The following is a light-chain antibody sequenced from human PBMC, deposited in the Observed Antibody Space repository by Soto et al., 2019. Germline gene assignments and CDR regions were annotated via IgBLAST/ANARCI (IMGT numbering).Light chain of an antibody. J-gene: IGLJ1*01. V-gene: IGLV2-14*01. Sequence: QSVLTQPGSGSGSPGQSITLSCTGTTSDVGGYHFVSWYQQHPGKAPRLIIYEVSNRPSGVSDRFSGSTSGNTASLNISGLQPEDEAAYYCYSYTTTTTYVFGTGTKVTVL. CDR2: EVS. CDR1: TSDVGGYHF. CDR3: YSYTTTTTYV.